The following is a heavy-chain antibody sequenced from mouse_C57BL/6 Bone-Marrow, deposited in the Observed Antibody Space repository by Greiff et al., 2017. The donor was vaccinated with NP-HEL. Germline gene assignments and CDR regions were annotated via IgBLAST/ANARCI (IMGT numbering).Heavy chain of an antibody. CDR2: IYPGSGNT. Sequence: VQGVESGAELVRPGASVKLSCKASGYTFTDYYINWVKQRPGQGLEWIARIYPGSGNTYYNEKFKGKATLTAEKSSSTAYMQLSSLTSEDSAVYFCARSEGDYGSPFAYWGQGTLVTVSA. CDR1: GYTFTDYY. CDR3: ARSEGDYGSPFAY. D-gene: IGHD1-1*01. V-gene: IGHV1-76*01. J-gene: IGHJ3*01.